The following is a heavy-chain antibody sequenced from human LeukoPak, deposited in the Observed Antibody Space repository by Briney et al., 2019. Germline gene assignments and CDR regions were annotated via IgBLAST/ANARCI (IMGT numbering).Heavy chain of an antibody. V-gene: IGHV3-30*03. CDR1: GFTFSSYG. CDR3: AGGLWFGEYAFDI. J-gene: IGHJ3*02. Sequence: GRSLRLSCAASGFTFSSYGMHWVRQAPGKGLEWVAVIPYDGSNKYYADSVKGRFTISRDNSKNTLYLQMNSLRAEDTAVYYCAGGLWFGEYAFDIWGQGTMVTVSS. D-gene: IGHD3-10*01. CDR2: IPYDGSNK.